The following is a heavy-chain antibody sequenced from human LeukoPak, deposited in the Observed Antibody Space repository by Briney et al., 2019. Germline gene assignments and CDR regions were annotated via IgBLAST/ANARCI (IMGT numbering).Heavy chain of an antibody. CDR2: IHPNSGGT. Sequence: ASVKVSCKASGYTFTTYDINWVRQATGQGPEWMGWIHPNSGGTNYALKFQGRVTMTRDTSISTAYMELSRLRSDDTAVYYCARDLGQPGVYWGQGTLVTVSS. CDR1: GYTFTTYD. V-gene: IGHV1-2*02. J-gene: IGHJ4*02. D-gene: IGHD3-10*01. CDR3: ARDLGQPGVY.